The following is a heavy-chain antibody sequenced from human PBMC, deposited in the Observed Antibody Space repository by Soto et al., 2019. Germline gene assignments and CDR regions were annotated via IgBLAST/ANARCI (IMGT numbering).Heavy chain of an antibody. CDR3: AHRRGVTCFDP. Sequence: QITLKESGPTLVKPTQTLTLTCTFSGFSLSTSGVGVAWISQPPEKALEWLAAIYWDDDKHYSPSLKTRLTITKDTSKNQVVLTMTNMDPVDTATYYCAHRRGVTCFDPRGQGTLVNVSS. D-gene: IGHD3-3*01. J-gene: IGHJ5*02. V-gene: IGHV2-5*02. CDR1: GFSLSTSGVG. CDR2: IYWDDDK.